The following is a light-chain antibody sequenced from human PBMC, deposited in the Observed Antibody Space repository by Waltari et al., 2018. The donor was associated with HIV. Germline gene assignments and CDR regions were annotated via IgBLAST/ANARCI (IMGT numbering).Light chain of an antibody. Sequence: QPVLTQSSSASASLGSSVKLTCPLTSGHSRNIIAWHQQQTGKAPRYVMKLEGGGGNNKGSGVPDRFSGSSAGADRYLTISNLQFEDEADYYCETWDSSTWVFGGGTKVTVL. V-gene: IGLV4-60*02. J-gene: IGLJ3*02. CDR2: LEGGGGN. CDR3: ETWDSSTWV. CDR1: SGHSRNI.